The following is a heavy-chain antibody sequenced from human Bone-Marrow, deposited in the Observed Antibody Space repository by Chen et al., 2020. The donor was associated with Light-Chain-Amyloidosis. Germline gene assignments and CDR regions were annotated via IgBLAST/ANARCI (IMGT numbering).Heavy chain of an antibody. CDR2: ISGSGGSR. J-gene: IGHJ3*02. CDR1: GFAFSSYA. D-gene: IGHD3-9*01. V-gene: IGHV3-23*01. CDR3: AKDISYDDILPGYPADAFDI. Sequence: GFAFSSYAMSWVRQAPGKGLEWVSTISGSGGSRYYGDSVKGRLTISRDNSKNALSLQMNSLRAEDTAVYYCAKDISYDDILPGYPADAFDIWGQGTMVTVSS.